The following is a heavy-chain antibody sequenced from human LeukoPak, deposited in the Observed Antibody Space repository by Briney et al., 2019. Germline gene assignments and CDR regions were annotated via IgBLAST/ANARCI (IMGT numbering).Heavy chain of an antibody. CDR1: GYTFTSYY. D-gene: IGHD3-22*01. V-gene: IGHV1-2*06. CDR3: ARGYYYDSSAPYFQH. Sequence: ASVKASCKASGYTFTSYYMHWVRQAPGQGLEWMGRINPNSGGTNYAQKFQGRVTMTRDTSISTAYMELSRLRSDDTAVYYCARGYYYDSSAPYFQHWGQGTLVTVSS. J-gene: IGHJ1*01. CDR2: INPNSGGT.